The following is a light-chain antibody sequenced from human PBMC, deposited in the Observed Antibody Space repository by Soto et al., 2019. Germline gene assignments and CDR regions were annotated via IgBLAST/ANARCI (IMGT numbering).Light chain of an antibody. CDR2: GAS. CDR3: QQYHFSPRT. J-gene: IGKJ1*01. V-gene: IGKV3-20*01. Sequence: IVLTHSPGTLSFSPGEIATLSFRAIHSVSNNYLAWYQQKPGQAPRLLIFGASNRATGIPDRFSGSGSGTDFPLTISRLEPEDVAVYCSQQYHFSPRTFGQGTMVDIK. CDR1: HSVSNNY.